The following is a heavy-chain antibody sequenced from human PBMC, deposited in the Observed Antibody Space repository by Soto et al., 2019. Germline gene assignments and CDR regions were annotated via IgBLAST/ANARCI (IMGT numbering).Heavy chain of an antibody. CDR3: ATTGYSSGWNTDDAFDI. D-gene: IGHD6-19*01. J-gene: IGHJ3*02. CDR1: GYSFTSYW. Sequence: VESLKSSCKGSGYSFTSYWIGWVRQMPGKGLEWMGIIYPGDSDTRYSPSFQGQVTISADKSISTAYLQWSSLKASDTAMCYCATTGYSSGWNTDDAFDIWGQGTMVTVSS. V-gene: IGHV5-51*01. CDR2: IYPGDSDT.